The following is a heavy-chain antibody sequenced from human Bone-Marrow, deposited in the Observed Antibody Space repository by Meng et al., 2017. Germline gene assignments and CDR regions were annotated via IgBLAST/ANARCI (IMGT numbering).Heavy chain of an antibody. Sequence: HVHLPESGPGLVKPSGTLSLTCIASGGSIRSGGYYWNWIRQHPGKGLEWIGYIYYSGSTYYNPSLKSRITISVDTSKNHFSLKLSSVTAADTAVYYCASLYGVVGASWFDPWGQGTLVTVSS. V-gene: IGHV4-31*03. CDR2: IYYSGST. CDR3: ASLYGVVGASWFDP. CDR1: GGSIRSGGYY. D-gene: IGHD1-26*01. J-gene: IGHJ5*02.